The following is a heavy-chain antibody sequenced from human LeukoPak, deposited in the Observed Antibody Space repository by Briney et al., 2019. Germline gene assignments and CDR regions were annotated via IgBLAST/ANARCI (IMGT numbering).Heavy chain of an antibody. D-gene: IGHD1-7*01. J-gene: IGHJ6*02. Sequence: GGSLRLSCAASGFTFSSYTMNWVRQAPGKGLEGVSSISSSSSYIYYADSVKGRFTISRDNAKNSLYLQMNSLRAEDTAVYYCARGGELLPYYYYGMDVWGQGTTVTVSS. CDR3: ARGGELLPYYYYGMDV. CDR2: ISSSSSYI. V-gene: IGHV3-21*01. CDR1: GFTFSSYT.